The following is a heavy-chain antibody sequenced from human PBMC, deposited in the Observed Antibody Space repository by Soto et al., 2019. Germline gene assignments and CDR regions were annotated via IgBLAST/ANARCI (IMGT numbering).Heavy chain of an antibody. Sequence: PSETLWLTWTLCGPSIISSNFHWAWIRKPPGKGLEWIGSIYYSGSTYYSPSLRSRVTISVDTSKIQFSLKLSSVTAADTAVYYCARELRFGEDYYGMDVWGQGTTVT. CDR2: IYYSGST. D-gene: IGHD3-10*01. CDR1: GPSIISSNFH. V-gene: IGHV4-39*02. J-gene: IGHJ6*02. CDR3: ARELRFGEDYYGMDV.